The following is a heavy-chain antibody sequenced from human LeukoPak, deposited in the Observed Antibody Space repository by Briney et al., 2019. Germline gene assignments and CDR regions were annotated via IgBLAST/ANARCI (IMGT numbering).Heavy chain of an antibody. D-gene: IGHD2-15*01. J-gene: IGHJ5*02. V-gene: IGHV1-8*01. CDR1: GYTFTSYD. CDR3: ARGGYCSGGSCYRWFDP. Sequence: ASVKVSCKASGYTFTSYDINWVRQTTGQGLEWMGWMNPNSGNTGYAQKFQGRVTMTRNTSISTAYMELSSLRSEDTAVYYCARGGYCSGGSCYRWFDPWGQGTLVTVSS. CDR2: MNPNSGNT.